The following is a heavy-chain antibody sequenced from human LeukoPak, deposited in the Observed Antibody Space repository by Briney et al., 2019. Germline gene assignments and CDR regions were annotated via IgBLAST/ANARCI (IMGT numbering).Heavy chain of an antibody. Sequence: ASVKVSCKASGYTFTGYYMHWVRQAPGQGLEWMGWINPNSGGTNYAQKFQGRVTMTRDTSISTAYMELSRLRSDDTAVYYCATCDPRRDDAFDIWGQGTMVTVSS. CDR3: ATCDPRRDDAFDI. CDR1: GYTFTGYY. J-gene: IGHJ3*02. V-gene: IGHV1-2*02. D-gene: IGHD1-14*01. CDR2: INPNSGGT.